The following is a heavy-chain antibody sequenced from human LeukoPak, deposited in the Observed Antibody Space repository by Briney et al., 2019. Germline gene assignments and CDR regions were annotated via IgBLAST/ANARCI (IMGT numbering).Heavy chain of an antibody. CDR2: ISPNGVIT. Sequence: GGSLRLSCAASEFTFSSHGMNWVRQAPGKGLEWVSGISPNGVITYYADSVKGRFTISGDNSKNTLYLQMNSLRAEDTSVYYCARSPGILGTNYFDYWGQGTLVTVSS. CDR1: EFTFSSHG. J-gene: IGHJ4*02. V-gene: IGHV3-23*01. CDR3: ARSPGILGTNYFDY. D-gene: IGHD1-26*01.